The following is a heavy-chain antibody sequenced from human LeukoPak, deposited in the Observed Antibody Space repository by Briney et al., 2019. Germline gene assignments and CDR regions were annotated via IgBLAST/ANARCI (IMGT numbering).Heavy chain of an antibody. CDR3: ARGGGIYGLWDY. CDR1: GFTFSSYW. Sequence: PGGSLRLSCAASGFTFSSYWMHWVRQAPGKGLVWVSRIYSDGSSYTADSVKGRFTISRDNAKDTLYLQMNSPRVEDTAVYYCARGGGIYGLWDYWGQGTLVTVSS. D-gene: IGHD1-26*01. J-gene: IGHJ4*02. CDR2: IYSDGSSY. V-gene: IGHV3-74*03.